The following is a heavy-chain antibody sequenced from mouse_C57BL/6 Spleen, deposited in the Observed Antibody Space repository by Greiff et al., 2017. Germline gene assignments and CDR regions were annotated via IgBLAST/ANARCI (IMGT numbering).Heavy chain of an antibody. V-gene: IGHV1-72*01. CDR2: IDPNSGGT. Sequence: QVQLQQPGAELVKPGASVKLSCKASGYTFTSYWMHWVKQRPGRGLEWIGRIDPNSGGTKYNEKFKDKATLTVDKPSSTAYMQLSSLTSEDSAVYYCVREGISYSNYVSYAMDYWGQGTSVTVSS. J-gene: IGHJ4*01. CDR1: GYTFTSYW. CDR3: VREGISYSNYVSYAMDY. D-gene: IGHD2-5*01.